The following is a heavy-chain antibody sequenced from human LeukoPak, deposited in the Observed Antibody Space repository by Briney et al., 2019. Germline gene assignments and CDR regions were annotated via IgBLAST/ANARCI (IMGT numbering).Heavy chain of an antibody. CDR3: ARDHPYYYYYGMDV. V-gene: IGHV4-59*01. CDR1: GGSISSYY. J-gene: IGHJ6*02. Sequence: SETLSLTCTVSGGSISSYYWSWIRQPPGTGLEWIGYIYYSGSTNYNPSLKSRVTISVDTSKNQFSLKLSSVTAADTAVYYCARDHPYYYYYGMDVWGQGTTVTVSS. CDR2: IYYSGST.